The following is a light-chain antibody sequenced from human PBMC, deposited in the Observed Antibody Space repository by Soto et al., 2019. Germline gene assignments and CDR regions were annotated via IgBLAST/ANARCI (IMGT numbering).Light chain of an antibody. Sequence: QSALTQPASVSGSLGQSITISCTGTSSDVGSSNLVSWYQHRPGKAPKLMIYEVSERPPGVSNRFSGSKSGNTASLTISWLQAEDEANYYCCSYVRSAPVVFGGGTKVTVL. CDR3: CSYVRSAPVV. J-gene: IGLJ2*01. V-gene: IGLV2-23*02. CDR2: EVS. CDR1: SSDVGSSNL.